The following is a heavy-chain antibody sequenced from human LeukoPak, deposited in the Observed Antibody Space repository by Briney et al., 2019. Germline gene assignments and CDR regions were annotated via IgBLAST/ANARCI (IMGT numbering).Heavy chain of an antibody. CDR3: ARQNRGGVRWFDP. J-gene: IGHJ5*02. D-gene: IGHD2-21*01. CDR1: EYTFTSYF. V-gene: IGHV1-46*01. Sequence: ASVKVSCKASEYTFTSYFMHWVRQAPGQGLEWMGMINPSGGSTSYAQKFQGRVTMTRDTSTSTVYMELSSLRSEDTAVYYCARQNRGGVRWFDPWGQGTLVTVSS. CDR2: INPSGGST.